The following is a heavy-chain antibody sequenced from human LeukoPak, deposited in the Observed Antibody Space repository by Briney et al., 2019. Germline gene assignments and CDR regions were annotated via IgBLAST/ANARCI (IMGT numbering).Heavy chain of an antibody. D-gene: IGHD6-6*01. Sequence: GAALRLSCAASGFTFSSYEMNWVREAPGKGLEWVSYISSSGSTIYYADSVKGRFSISRDNSTSTLYLRLNSLRAEDTAVYYCAREDGDYYYYGMDVWGQGTTVTVSS. CDR1: GFTFSSYE. V-gene: IGHV3-48*03. CDR2: ISSSGSTI. CDR3: AREDGDYYYYGMDV. J-gene: IGHJ6*02.